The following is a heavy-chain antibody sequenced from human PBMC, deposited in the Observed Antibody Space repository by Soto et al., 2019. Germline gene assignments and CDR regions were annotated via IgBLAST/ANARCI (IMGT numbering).Heavy chain of an antibody. CDR2: IIPILGIA. CDR3: ARAVHDHYGAESYDFDY. CDR1: GGTFSSST. J-gene: IGHJ4*02. D-gene: IGHD3-10*01. Sequence: QVQLVQSGAEGKKPRSSVKVSCKASGGTFSSSTISWVRQAPGQGIEWMGRIIPILGIANYAQKFQGRDTITAEKPTSTAYMELSSLRSEDTAVYYCARAVHDHYGAESYDFDYWGQGTLVTVSS. V-gene: IGHV1-69*02.